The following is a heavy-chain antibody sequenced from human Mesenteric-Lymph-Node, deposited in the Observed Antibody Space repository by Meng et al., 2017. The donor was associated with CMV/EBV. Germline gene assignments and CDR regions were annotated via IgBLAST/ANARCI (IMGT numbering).Heavy chain of an antibody. Sequence: GESLKISCAASGFTFSSYAMHWVRQAPGKGLEWVAVISYDGSNKYYADSVKGRFTISRDNAKNTLYLQMNSLRAEDTAVYYCARAPLLSTGWFDPWGQGTLVTVS. J-gene: IGHJ5*02. CDR3: ARAPLLSTGWFDP. V-gene: IGHV3-30-3*01. CDR1: GFTFSSYA. D-gene: IGHD1-14*01. CDR2: ISYDGSNK.